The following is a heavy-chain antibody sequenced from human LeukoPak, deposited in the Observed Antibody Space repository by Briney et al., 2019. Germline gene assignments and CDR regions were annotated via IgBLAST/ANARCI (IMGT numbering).Heavy chain of an antibody. CDR1: GFTFSTYT. CDR3: ARLGYSSGWYPVVRLVTPLDY. CDR2: ISSSSYYI. V-gene: IGHV3-21*01. J-gene: IGHJ4*02. D-gene: IGHD6-19*01. Sequence: PGGSLRHSCAASGFTFSTYTMNWVRQAPGKGLEWVSSISSSSYYIYYADSVKGRFTISRDNAKNSLYLQMDSLRAEDTAVYYCARLGYSSGWYPVVRLVTPLDYWGQGTLVTVSS.